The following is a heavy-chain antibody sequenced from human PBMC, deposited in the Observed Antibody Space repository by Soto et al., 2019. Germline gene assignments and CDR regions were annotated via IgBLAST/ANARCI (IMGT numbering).Heavy chain of an antibody. CDR3: ARGQVVAAHH. CDR2: IYHSGST. J-gene: IGHJ5*02. Sequence: QLQLQESGSGLVKPSQTLSLTCAVSGGSISSGGYSWSWIRQPPGKGLEWIGYIYHSGSTYYNPSLKCRITISVARSKDQFSLKLSSVTAADTAVYSCARGQVVAAHHWGQGTLVTVSS. CDR1: GGSISSGGYS. D-gene: IGHD2-15*01. V-gene: IGHV4-30-2*01.